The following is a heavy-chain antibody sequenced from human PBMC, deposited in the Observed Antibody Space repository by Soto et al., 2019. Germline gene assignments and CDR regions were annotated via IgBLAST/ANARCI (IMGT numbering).Heavy chain of an antibody. CDR2: ISGNGAYI. CDR1: GFIFSHSA. D-gene: IGHD1-26*01. V-gene: IGHV3-23*01. CDR3: AKALPYSGSNYRYYFDY. J-gene: IGHJ4*02. Sequence: GGSLRLSCAASGFIFSHSAMSWVRQAPGKGLEWVSVISGNGAYIYYADSVKGRITISRDNSMHTLYLQMNGLRAEDTAVYYCAKALPYSGSNYRYYFDYWAPGTMVTVS.